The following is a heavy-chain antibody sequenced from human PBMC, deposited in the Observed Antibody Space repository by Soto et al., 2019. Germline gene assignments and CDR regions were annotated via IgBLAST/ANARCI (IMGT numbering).Heavy chain of an antibody. CDR2: ISSSSSTI. CDR3: ARDHVPHYDFWSGYYSLSSVYLDV. Sequence: GGSLRLSCAASGFTFSSYSMNWVRQAPGKGLEWVSYISSSSSTIYYADSVKGRFTISRDNAKNSLYLQMNSLRAEDTAVYYCARDHVPHYDFWSGYYSLSSVYLDVWGKGTTVTVSS. D-gene: IGHD3-3*01. J-gene: IGHJ6*04. V-gene: IGHV3-48*01. CDR1: GFTFSSYS.